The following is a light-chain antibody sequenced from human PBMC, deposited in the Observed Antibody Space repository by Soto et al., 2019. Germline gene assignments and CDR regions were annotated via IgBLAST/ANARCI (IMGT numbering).Light chain of an antibody. J-gene: IGKJ5*01. CDR2: AAS. CDR1: QNINSY. V-gene: IGKV1-39*01. Sequence: IQMTLSASSLSASVGYRVTIPCRARQNINSYLNWYQQKPGKAPKLLIYAASSLQSGVPSRFSGSGSGTDFTLTVSSLKPEEFATYYCHQSYDIPTFGQGTRLEIK. CDR3: HQSYDIPT.